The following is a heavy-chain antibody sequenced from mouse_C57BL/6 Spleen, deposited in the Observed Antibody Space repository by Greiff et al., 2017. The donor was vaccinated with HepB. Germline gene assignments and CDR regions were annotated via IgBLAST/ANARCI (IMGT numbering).Heavy chain of an antibody. CDR3: ARLGGYAMDY. V-gene: IGHV1-54*01. CDR1: GYAFTNYL. J-gene: IGHJ4*01. Sequence: QVQLQQSGAELVRPGTSVKVSCKASGYAFTNYLIEWVKQRPGQGLEWIGVINPGSGGTNYNEKFKGKATLTADKSSSTAYMQLSSLTSEDSAVYFCARLGGYAMDYWGQGTSVTVSS. CDR2: INPGSGGT.